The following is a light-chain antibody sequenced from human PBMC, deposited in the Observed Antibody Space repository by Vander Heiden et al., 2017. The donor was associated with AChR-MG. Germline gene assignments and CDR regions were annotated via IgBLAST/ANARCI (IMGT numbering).Light chain of an antibody. CDR2: AAS. V-gene: IGKV1-39*01. CDR3: QQSYSTPCT. Sequence: DIQMTPSPSSLSASVGARVTTTCRASQSSSNYLNWYQQKPGKAPKLLIYAASSLQSGVPSRFSGSGSGTDFTLNISSLQPEDFATYYCQQSYSTPCTFGQGTKLEIK. J-gene: IGKJ2*02. CDR1: QSSSNY.